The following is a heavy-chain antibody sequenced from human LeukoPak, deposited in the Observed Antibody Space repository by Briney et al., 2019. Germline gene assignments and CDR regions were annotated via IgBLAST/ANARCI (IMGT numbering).Heavy chain of an antibody. V-gene: IGHV4-59*01. Sequence: KTSETLSLTCTVSSGSISSYYWSWIRQPPGKGLEWIGYIYYSGSTNYNPSLKSRVTISVDTSKNQFSLKLSSVTAADTAVYPCARVHPHICSSSYYYYYYMDVWAKGTTVTVSS. CDR1: SGSISSYY. CDR2: IYYSGST. D-gene: IGHD6-6*01. J-gene: IGHJ6*03. CDR3: ARVHPHICSSSYYYYYYMDV.